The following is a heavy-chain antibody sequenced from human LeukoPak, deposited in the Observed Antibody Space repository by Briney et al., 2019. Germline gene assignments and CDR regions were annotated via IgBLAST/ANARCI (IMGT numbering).Heavy chain of an antibody. D-gene: IGHD3-3*01. CDR2: ISYDGSNK. CDR3: ARDRLGNYELTDY. J-gene: IGHJ4*02. Sequence: QPGGSLRLSCAASGFTFSSYAMHWVRQAPGKGLEWVAVISYDGSNKYYADSVKGRFTISRDNSKNTLYLQMNSLRAEDTAVYYCARDRLGNYELTDYWGQGTLVTVSS. V-gene: IGHV3-30-3*01. CDR1: GFTFSSYA.